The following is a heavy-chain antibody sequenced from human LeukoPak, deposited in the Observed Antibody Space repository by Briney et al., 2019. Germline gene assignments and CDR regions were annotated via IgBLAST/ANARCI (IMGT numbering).Heavy chain of an antibody. CDR1: GGSISSYY. J-gene: IGHJ6*03. V-gene: IGHV4-59*01. CDR2: IYYSGST. CDR3: ARTTEGGYTYDYFYYYYMDV. D-gene: IGHD5-18*01. Sequence: SETLSLTCTVAGGSISSYYWRWIRQPPGKGLEWIGYIYYSGSTNYNPSLKSRVTISVYSSKNQLSLKLSSVTAADTAVYYCARTTEGGYTYDYFYYYYMDVWGKGTTVTISS.